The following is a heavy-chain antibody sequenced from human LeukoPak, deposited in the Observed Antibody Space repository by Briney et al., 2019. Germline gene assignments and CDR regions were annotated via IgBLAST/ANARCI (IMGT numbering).Heavy chain of an antibody. CDR2: ISYDGGNK. Sequence: GGSLRLSCAASGFTFSSYAMHWVRQAPGKGLEWVAVISYDGGNKYYADSVKGRFTISRDNSKNTLYLQMNSLRVEDTAVYYCEGGGAGFDHWGQGILVTVSS. CDR1: GFTFSSYA. D-gene: IGHD3-10*01. V-gene: IGHV3-30-3*01. CDR3: EGGGAGFDH. J-gene: IGHJ4*02.